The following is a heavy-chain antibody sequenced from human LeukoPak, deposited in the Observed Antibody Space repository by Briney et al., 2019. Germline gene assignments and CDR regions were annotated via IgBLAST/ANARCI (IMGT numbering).Heavy chain of an antibody. D-gene: IGHD4-17*01. Sequence: GGSLRLSCAASGFTFSGYSMNWVRQAPGKGLEGVSYINRSSNIIDYADSVKGRFTISTDNAKNSLYLQMNSLRDEDTAVYYCARDRDYAFDYWGQGTLVTVSS. CDR3: ARDRDYAFDY. J-gene: IGHJ4*02. CDR1: GFTFSGYS. V-gene: IGHV3-48*02. CDR2: INRSSNII.